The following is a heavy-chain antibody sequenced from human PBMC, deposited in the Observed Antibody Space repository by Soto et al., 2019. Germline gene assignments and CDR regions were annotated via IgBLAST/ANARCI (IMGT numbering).Heavy chain of an antibody. Sequence: SETLSLTCTVSGGSISSSSYYWGWIRQPPGKGPEWIGYIYHSGSTYYNSSLKSRVTISVDRSKNQFSLKLSSVTAADTAVYYCARIPSPWGQGTLVTVSS. D-gene: IGHD2-21*01. CDR1: GGSISSSSYY. CDR2: IYHSGST. CDR3: ARIPSP. J-gene: IGHJ5*02. V-gene: IGHV4-39*07.